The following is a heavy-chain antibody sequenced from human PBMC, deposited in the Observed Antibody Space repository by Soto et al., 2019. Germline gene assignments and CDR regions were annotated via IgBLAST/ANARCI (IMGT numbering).Heavy chain of an antibody. J-gene: IGHJ4*02. CDR1: GFTFSDYY. CDR3: ARDGTEYYGEYYDY. CDR2: IGTRGNTT. D-gene: IGHD4-17*01. V-gene: IGHV3-11*01. Sequence: QVQLVESGGGLVKPGGSLRLSCAASGFTFSDYYMSWVRQAPGKGLERVSYIGTRGNTTYYADSVRGRFTISRDNAKNSLYLQMNSLRADETAVYYCARDGTEYYGEYYDYWGQGIPVTVSS.